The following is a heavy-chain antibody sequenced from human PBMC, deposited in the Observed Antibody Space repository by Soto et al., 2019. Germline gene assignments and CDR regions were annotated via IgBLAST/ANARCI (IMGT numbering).Heavy chain of an antibody. CDR3: ARAKLVMITFGGVIAKEIDY. Sequence: PGGSLRLSCAASGFTFSSYGMHWVRQAPGKGLEWVAVISYDGSNKYYADSVKGRFTISRDNSKNTLYLQMNSLRAEDTAVYYCARAKLVMITFGGVIAKEIDYWGQGTLVTVSS. J-gene: IGHJ4*02. D-gene: IGHD3-16*02. CDR1: GFTFSSYG. CDR2: ISYDGSNK. V-gene: IGHV3-30*03.